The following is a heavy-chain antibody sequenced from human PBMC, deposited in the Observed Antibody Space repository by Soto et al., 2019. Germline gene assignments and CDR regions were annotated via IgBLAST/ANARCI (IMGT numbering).Heavy chain of an antibody. CDR2: IYYSGST. CDR1: GGSISSYY. J-gene: IGHJ4*02. CDR3: VSGYQWVGFDY. D-gene: IGHD5-18*01. Sequence: SETLSLTCTVSGGSISSYYWSWIRQPPGKGLEWIGYIYYSGSTNYNPSLKSRVTISVDTSKNQFSLKLSSVTAADTAVYICVSGYQWVGFDYWGQGTLVTVSS. V-gene: IGHV4-59*08.